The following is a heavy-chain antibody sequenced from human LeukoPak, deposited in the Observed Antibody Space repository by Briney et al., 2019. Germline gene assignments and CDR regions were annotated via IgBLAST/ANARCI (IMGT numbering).Heavy chain of an antibody. CDR1: GFTFSNFW. D-gene: IGHD1-26*01. J-gene: IGHJ4*02. V-gene: IGHV3-7*05. CDR3: AKDMGEDGSYYLDY. Sequence: PGGSLRLSCAASGFTFSNFWMSWGRQAPGKGLEWVAIVKQDGSEYYYVDSVKGRFTISRDTSKNTLNLQMNSLRAEDTAVYYCAKDMGEDGSYYLDYWGQGTLVTVSS. CDR2: VKQDGSEY.